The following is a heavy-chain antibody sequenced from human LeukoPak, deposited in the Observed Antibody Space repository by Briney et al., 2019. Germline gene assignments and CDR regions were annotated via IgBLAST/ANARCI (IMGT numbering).Heavy chain of an antibody. V-gene: IGHV3-48*03. CDR3: ARGLVGYYAMDV. Sequence: GGSLRLSCAASEFTFRSYEMNWVRRAPGKGLEWISYISNSDTTIDYADSVKGRFTISRDNAKNSLYLQMNSLRVEDTAVYYCARGLVGYYAMDVWGQGTTVTVSS. CDR1: EFTFRSYE. D-gene: IGHD3-10*01. CDR2: ISNSDTTI. J-gene: IGHJ6*02.